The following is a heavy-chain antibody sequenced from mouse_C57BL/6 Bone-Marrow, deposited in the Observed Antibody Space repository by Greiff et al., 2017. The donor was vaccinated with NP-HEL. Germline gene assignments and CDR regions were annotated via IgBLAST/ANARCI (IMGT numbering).Heavy chain of an antibody. CDR3: ARKGAYGSSSFDY. Sequence: EVQLQQSGPELVKPGASVKISCKASGYTFTDYYMNWVKQSHGKSLEWIGDINPNNGGTSYNQKFKGKATLTVDKSSSTAYMELRSLTSEDSAVYYCARKGAYGSSSFDYWGQGTTLTVSS. CDR2: INPNNGGT. J-gene: IGHJ2*01. D-gene: IGHD1-1*01. V-gene: IGHV1-26*01. CDR1: GYTFTDYY.